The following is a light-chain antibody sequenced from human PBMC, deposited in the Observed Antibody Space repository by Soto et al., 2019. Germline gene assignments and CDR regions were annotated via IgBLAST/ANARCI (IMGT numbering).Light chain of an antibody. V-gene: IGLV2-14*01. Sequence: QSVLAQPAAVGGSPGQSITISGTGTGSVVGGYNYVSWYQQFPGKAPKVMISEVTNRPSGVSNRFSGSKSGNTASLTISGLQAEDEADYYCSSYTSSNPLVFGGGTKGTVL. CDR1: GSVVGGYNY. CDR2: EVT. J-gene: IGLJ2*01. CDR3: SSYTSSNPLV.